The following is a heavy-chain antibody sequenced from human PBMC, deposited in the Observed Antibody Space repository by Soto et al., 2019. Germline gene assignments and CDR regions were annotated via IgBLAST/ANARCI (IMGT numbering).Heavy chain of an antibody. V-gene: IGHV3-21*01. Sequence: GGSLRLSCAASGFTFSSYSMNWVRQAPGKGLEWVSSISSSSSYIYYADSVKGRFTISRDNAKNSLYLQMNSLRAEDTAVYYCARVTNWNSDAFDIWGQGTMVTVSS. CDR3: ARVTNWNSDAFDI. CDR2: ISSSSSYI. J-gene: IGHJ3*02. CDR1: GFTFSSYS. D-gene: IGHD1-1*01.